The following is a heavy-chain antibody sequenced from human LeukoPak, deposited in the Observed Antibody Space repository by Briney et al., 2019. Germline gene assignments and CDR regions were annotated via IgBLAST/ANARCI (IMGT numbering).Heavy chain of an antibody. Sequence: PSETLSLTCTVSGGSISSHYWSWIRQPPGKGLEWIGYIYYSGSTNYNPSLKSRVTISVDTSKNQFSLKLSSVTAADTAVYYCAREGYDFWSGHINNWFDPWGQGTLVTVSS. V-gene: IGHV4-59*11. CDR1: GGSISSHY. J-gene: IGHJ5*02. D-gene: IGHD3-3*01. CDR2: IYYSGST. CDR3: AREGYDFWSGHINNWFDP.